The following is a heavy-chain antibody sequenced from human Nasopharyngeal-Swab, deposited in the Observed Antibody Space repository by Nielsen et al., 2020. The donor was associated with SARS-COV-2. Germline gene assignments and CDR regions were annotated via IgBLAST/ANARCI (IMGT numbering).Heavy chain of an antibody. J-gene: IGHJ4*02. CDR1: GGSTSSSY. Sequence: SETLSLTCTAPGGSTSSSYWSWTRQPPGKGLEWIGYIYYSGSTNYNPSLKSRVTISVDTSKNQFSLKLSSVTAADTAVYYCARGFDYWGQGTLVTVSS. CDR2: IYYSGST. V-gene: IGHV4-59*13. CDR3: ARGFDY.